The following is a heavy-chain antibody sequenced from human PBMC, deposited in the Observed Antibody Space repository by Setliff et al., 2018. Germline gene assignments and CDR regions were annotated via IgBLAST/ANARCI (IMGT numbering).Heavy chain of an antibody. D-gene: IGHD3-10*01. Sequence: SCAASGFTFSSHWMHWVRQVPGKGLAWVSQINPDATTTYYVDSVKGRFTISRDNAKNSLYLQMNSLRADDTALYYCTRKVLRAGSDWYFDLWGRGTLVTVSS. CDR3: TRKVLRAGSDWYFDL. J-gene: IGHJ2*01. CDR2: INPDATTT. V-gene: IGHV3-74*01. CDR1: GFTFSSHW.